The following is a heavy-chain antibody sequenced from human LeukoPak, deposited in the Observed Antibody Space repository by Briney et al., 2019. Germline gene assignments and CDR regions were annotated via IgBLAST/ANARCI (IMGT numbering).Heavy chain of an antibody. CDR1: GFTFSDYY. D-gene: IGHD3-3*01. CDR2: IYYSGST. V-gene: IGHV4-59*08. CDR3: ARHTIFGPPFDY. J-gene: IGHJ4*02. Sequence: PGGSLRLSCAASGFTFSDYYMSWLRQPPGKGLEWIGYIYYSGSTYYNPSLTSRVTITVDTSKNQFSLKLSSVTAADTAVYYCARHTIFGPPFDYWGQGTLVTVSS.